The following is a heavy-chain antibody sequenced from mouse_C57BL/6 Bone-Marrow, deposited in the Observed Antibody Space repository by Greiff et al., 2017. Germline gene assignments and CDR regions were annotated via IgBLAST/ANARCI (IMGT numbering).Heavy chain of an antibody. D-gene: IGHD1-1*01. CDR3: TGCCYGSSLGY. J-gene: IGHJ2*01. CDR1: GFTFSNYW. CDR2: IRLKSDNYAT. V-gene: IGHV6-3*01. Sequence: EVKVEESGGGLVQPGGSLKLSCVASGFTFSNYWMNWVRQSPEKGLEWVAQIRLKSDNYATYYAESVTGRFTISSDDSKSSVYLQMNNLRAEDTGIYYGTGCCYGSSLGYWGQGTTLTVSS.